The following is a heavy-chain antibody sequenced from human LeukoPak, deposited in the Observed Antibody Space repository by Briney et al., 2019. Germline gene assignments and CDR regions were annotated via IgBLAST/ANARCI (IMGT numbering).Heavy chain of an antibody. D-gene: IGHD2-21*02. V-gene: IGHV1-69*04. J-gene: IGHJ4*02. CDR2: IIPILGIA. CDR1: GGTFSSYA. CDR3: AREKEYCGGDCSVFDS. Sequence: GSSVKVSCKASGGTFSSYAISWVRQAPGQGLEWMGRIIPILGIANYAQKFQGRVTITADKSTSTAYMELSSLRSEDTAVYYCAREKEYCGGDCSVFDSWGQGTLVTVSS.